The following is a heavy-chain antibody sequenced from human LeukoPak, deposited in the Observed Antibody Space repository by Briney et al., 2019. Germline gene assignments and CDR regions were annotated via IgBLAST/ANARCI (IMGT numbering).Heavy chain of an antibody. Sequence: ASETLSLTCAVYGGSFSGYYWSWIRQPPGKGLEWIGEINHSGSTNYNPSLKSRVTISVDTSKNQFSLKLSSVTAADTAVYYCARGRTFDPWGQGTLVTVSS. CDR1: GGSFSGYY. CDR3: ARGRTFDP. D-gene: IGHD2-2*01. V-gene: IGHV4-34*01. CDR2: INHSGST. J-gene: IGHJ5*02.